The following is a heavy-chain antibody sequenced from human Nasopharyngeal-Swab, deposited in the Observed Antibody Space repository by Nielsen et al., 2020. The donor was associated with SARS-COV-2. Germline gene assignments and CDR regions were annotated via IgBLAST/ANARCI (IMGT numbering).Heavy chain of an antibody. CDR2: IWYDGTNK. J-gene: IGHJ4*02. Sequence: GSLRLSCAASGFTFSSYGMHWVRQAPGKGLEWVAVIWYDGTNKYYADSVKGRFTISRDNSKNTLYLQMNSLRAEDTAVYYCARDGIVGATGADYWGQGTLVTVSS. CDR3: ARDGIVGATGADY. V-gene: IGHV3-33*01. CDR1: GFTFSSYG. D-gene: IGHD1-26*01.